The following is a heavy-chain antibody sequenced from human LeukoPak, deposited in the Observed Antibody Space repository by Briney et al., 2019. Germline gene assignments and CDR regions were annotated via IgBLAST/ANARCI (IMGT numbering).Heavy chain of an antibody. V-gene: IGHV3-23*01. CDR3: AKDVKDVFFDY. J-gene: IGHJ4*02. CDR2: TSGSGCNT. CDR1: GFTFSSYV. D-gene: IGHD3-10*01. Sequence: GGSLRLSCAASGFTFSSYVMSWVRQAPSKELEWVSATSGSGCNTYYADSVKGRFTVSRDNSKNTLYLQMNSLRAEDTAVYYCAKDVKDVFFDYWGQGTLVTVSS.